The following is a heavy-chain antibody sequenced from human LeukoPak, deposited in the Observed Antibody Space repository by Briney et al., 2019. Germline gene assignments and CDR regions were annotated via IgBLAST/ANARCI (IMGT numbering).Heavy chain of an antibody. CDR1: GFKFIDYS. J-gene: IGHJ4*01. Sequence: PGGSLRLSCAASGFKFIDYSMNWVRQAPGKGLEWISYIGISSGNTKYADSVKGRFTISRDKARNSLYLQMNSLRVEDTAMYYCARDHRYAFDNWGHGTLVTVSS. D-gene: IGHD5-12*01. CDR3: ARDHRYAFDN. CDR2: IGISSGNT. V-gene: IGHV3-48*01.